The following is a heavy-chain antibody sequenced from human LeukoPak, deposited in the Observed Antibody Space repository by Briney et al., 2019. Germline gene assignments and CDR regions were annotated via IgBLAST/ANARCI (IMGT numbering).Heavy chain of an antibody. CDR1: GFTFSRYE. CDR3: ARGSGDQNFFDY. D-gene: IGHD3-10*01. V-gene: IGHV3-48*03. CDR2: INKDGIRI. Sequence: GGSLRLSCATSGFTFSRYEMNWVRQAPGKGLEWISYINKDGIRIYYADSVKGRFTISRDNAKNSLYLQMNSLRAEDTAAYFCARGSGDQNFFDYWGQGTLVTVSS. J-gene: IGHJ4*02.